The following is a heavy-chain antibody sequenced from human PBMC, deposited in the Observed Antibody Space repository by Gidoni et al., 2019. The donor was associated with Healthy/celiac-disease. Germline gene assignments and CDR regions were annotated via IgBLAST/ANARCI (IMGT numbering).Heavy chain of an antibody. V-gene: IGHV3-21*01. Sequence: EVQLVESGGGLVKPGGSLRLSCSASGFTFSSYSMNWVRQAPGKGLEWVSSIRSSSIYIYYADSVKGRFTISRDNAKNSLYLQMNSLRAEDTAVYYCANDFYGGNFLDAFDIWGQGTMVTVSS. J-gene: IGHJ3*02. CDR3: ANDFYGGNFLDAFDI. CDR2: IRSSSIYI. D-gene: IGHD4-17*01. CDR1: GFTFSSYS.